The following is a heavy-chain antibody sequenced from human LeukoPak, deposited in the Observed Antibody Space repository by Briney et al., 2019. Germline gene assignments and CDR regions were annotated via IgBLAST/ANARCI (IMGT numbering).Heavy chain of an antibody. CDR2: ISAYNGNT. D-gene: IGHD3-3*01. CDR1: GYTFTSYG. J-gene: IGHJ6*03. CDR3: ARDFRSYYDFWSGYLADYYYYYMDV. Sequence: ASVKVSCKASGYTFTSYGISWVRQAPGQGLEWMGWISAYNGNTNYAQKPQGRVTMTTDTSTSTAYMELRSLRSDDTAVYYCARDFRSYYDFWSGYLADYYYYYMDVWGKGTTVTVSS. V-gene: IGHV1-18*01.